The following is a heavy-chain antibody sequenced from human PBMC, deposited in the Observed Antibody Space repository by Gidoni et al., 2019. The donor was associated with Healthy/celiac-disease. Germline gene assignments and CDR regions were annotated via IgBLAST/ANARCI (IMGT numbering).Heavy chain of an antibody. Sequence: EVQLLESGGGLVQRGGSLRLSCAASGFTFSSYAMSWVRQAPGKGLEWVSAISGSGGSTYYADSVKGRFTISRDNSKNTLYLQMNSLRAEDTAVYYCAKDSLYDSSGMDYWGQGTLVTVSS. J-gene: IGHJ4*02. CDR3: AKDSLYDSSGMDY. V-gene: IGHV3-23*01. D-gene: IGHD3-22*01. CDR1: GFTFSSYA. CDR2: ISGSGGST.